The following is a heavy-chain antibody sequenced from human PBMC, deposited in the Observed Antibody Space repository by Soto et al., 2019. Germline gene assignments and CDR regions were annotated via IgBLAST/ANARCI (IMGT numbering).Heavy chain of an antibody. V-gene: IGHV1-2*04. J-gene: IGHJ4*02. D-gene: IGHD6-19*01. CDR3: AVGGTGSSGWYPFDY. CDR1: GYTFTGYY. CDR2: INPNSGGT. Sequence: ASVKVSCKASGYTFTGYYMHWVRQAPGQGLEWMGWINPNSGGTNYAQKFQGWVTMTRDTSISTAYMELSRLRSDDTAVYYCAVGGTGSSGWYPFDYWGQGTLVTVSS.